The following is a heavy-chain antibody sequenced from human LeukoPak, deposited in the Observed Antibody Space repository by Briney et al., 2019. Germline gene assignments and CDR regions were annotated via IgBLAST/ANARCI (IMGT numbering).Heavy chain of an antibody. CDR2: ISAYNGNT. V-gene: IGHV1-18*01. CDR1: GYTFTSYV. J-gene: IGHJ4*02. D-gene: IGHD3-22*01. Sequence: GASVKVSCKASGYTFTSYVISWVRQAPGQGLEWMGWISAYNGNTNYAQKLQGRVTMTTDTSTSTAYMELRSLRSDDTAVYYCARDRQYYYDSSGYYAHNEFDYWGQGTLVTVSS. CDR3: ARDRQYYYDSSGYYAHNEFDY.